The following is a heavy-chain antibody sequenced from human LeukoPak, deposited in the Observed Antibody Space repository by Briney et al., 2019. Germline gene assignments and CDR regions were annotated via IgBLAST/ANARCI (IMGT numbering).Heavy chain of an antibody. J-gene: IGHJ4*02. CDR2: ISGNSKTI. Sequence: GGSLRLSCAASGFSFSTYGMNWVRQAPGKGLEWVSYISGNSKTIYYADSVKGRFSISRDNAKNSLYLQMNSLRDEDTAVHYCARDYRYYDSSGYYSFDYWGQGTLVTVSS. V-gene: IGHV3-48*02. CDR3: ARDYRYYDSSGYYSFDY. CDR1: GFSFSTYG. D-gene: IGHD3-22*01.